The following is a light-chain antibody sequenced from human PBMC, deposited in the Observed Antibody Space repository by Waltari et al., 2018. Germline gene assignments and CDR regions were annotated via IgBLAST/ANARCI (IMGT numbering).Light chain of an antibody. CDR3: QSYDSSLSEGV. Sequence: QSVLTQPPSVSGAPGARATISCTGSSSHIGPGLDRPRYHDLPGTAPNTLIYANTNRPSGVPDRFSGSKSGTSASLAITGLQAEDEADYYCQSYDSSLSEGVFGGGTKLTVL. V-gene: IGLV1-40*01. CDR2: ANT. CDR1: SSHIGPGLD. J-gene: IGLJ2*01.